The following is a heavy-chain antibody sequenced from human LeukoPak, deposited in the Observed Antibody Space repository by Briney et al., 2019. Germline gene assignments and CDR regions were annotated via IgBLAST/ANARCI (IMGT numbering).Heavy chain of an antibody. J-gene: IGHJ4*02. V-gene: IGHV4-4*07. CDR1: GTFISSSNSYR. CDR3: TRGTFETTAGFE. D-gene: IGHD1-7*01. Sequence: SETLSLTCMVSGTFISSSNSYRWSWVRQPAGKGLEWIGRIFASGNADYNPSLKSRVTMSVDTASNQFALRLTSVTAADTAVYYCTRGTFETTAGFEWGWGILVTVSS. CDR2: IFASGNA.